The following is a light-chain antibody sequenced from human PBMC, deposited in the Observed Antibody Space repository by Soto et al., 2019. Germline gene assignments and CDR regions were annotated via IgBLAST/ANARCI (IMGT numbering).Light chain of an antibody. CDR1: QSVSSN. V-gene: IGKV3-15*01. CDR3: QQYIRWPLT. J-gene: IGKJ4*01. Sequence: EIVMTQSPATLSVSPGERATLSCRASQSVSSNLAWYQQKPGQAPSLLIYGASTRATGTPARFSGSGSGTEFTLTISSLQSEPFAVYYCQQYIRWPLTLGGGTKVDI. CDR2: GAS.